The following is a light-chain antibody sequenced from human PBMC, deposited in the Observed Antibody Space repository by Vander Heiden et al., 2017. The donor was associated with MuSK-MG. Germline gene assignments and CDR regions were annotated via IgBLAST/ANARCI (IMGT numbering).Light chain of an antibody. V-gene: IGKV1-5*01. CDR1: QSISSW. CDR3: QQDNSYDT. J-gene: IGKJ1*01. CDR2: DTS. Sequence: DIQMTQSPSTLSASGGDRVTITCRASQSISSWLAWYQQKPGKAPKLLIYDTSSLESGVPSRFSGSGSGTEFTLTISSLQPDDFATYYCQQDNSYDTFGQGTKVEIK.